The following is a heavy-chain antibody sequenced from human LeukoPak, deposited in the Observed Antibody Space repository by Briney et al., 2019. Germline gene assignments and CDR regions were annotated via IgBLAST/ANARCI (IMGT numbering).Heavy chain of an antibody. CDR3: ARGIGTYYYDSSGYHFDY. CDR1: GGSISSGDYY. V-gene: IGHV4-30-4*08. Sequence: SETLSLTCTVSGGSISSGDYYWSWIRQPPGKGLEWIGYIYYSGSTYYNPSLKSRVTISVDTSKNRFSLKLSSVTAADTAVYYCARGIGTYYYDSSGYHFDYWGQGTLVTVSS. CDR2: IYYSGST. D-gene: IGHD3-22*01. J-gene: IGHJ4*02.